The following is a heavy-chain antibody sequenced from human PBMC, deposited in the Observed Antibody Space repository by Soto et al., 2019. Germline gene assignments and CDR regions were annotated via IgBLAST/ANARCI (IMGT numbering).Heavy chain of an antibody. Sequence: VASVKVSCKASGGTFSSYAISWVRQAPGQGLEWMGGIIPIFGTANYAQKFQGRVTITADESTSTAYMELSSLRSEDTAVYYCARANVEMATSIDYWGQGTLVTVSS. CDR2: IIPIFGTA. D-gene: IGHD5-12*01. CDR1: GGTFSSYA. J-gene: IGHJ4*02. CDR3: ARANVEMATSIDY. V-gene: IGHV1-69*13.